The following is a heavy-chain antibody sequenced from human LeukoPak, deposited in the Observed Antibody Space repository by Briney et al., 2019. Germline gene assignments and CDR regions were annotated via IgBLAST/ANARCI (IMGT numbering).Heavy chain of an antibody. V-gene: IGHV4-34*01. CDR1: GGSFSGYY. CDR2: INHSGST. J-gene: IGHJ4*02. D-gene: IGHD3-10*01. Sequence: PSETLSLTCAVYGGSFSGYYWSWIRQPPGKGLEWIGEINHSGSTNYNPSLKSRVTISVDTSKNQFSLKLSSVTAADTAVYYCARGRGLYYYGSGSRRYYFDYWGQGTLVTVSS. CDR3: ARGRGLYYYGSGSRRYYFDY.